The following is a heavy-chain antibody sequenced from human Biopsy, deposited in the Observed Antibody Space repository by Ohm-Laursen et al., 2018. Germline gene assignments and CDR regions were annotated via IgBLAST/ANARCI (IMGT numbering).Heavy chain of an antibody. CDR2: IYYSGST. Sequence: SETLSLTCTVSGGSISSDYWSWIRQPPGKGLEWIGGIYYSGSTNYNPSLKSRVTISVDTSKNQFSLKLISVTAADTAVYYCARATNSTGWPYYYFYGMDVWGLGTTVTISS. CDR3: ARATNSTGWPYYYFYGMDV. V-gene: IGHV4-59*01. CDR1: GGSISSDY. D-gene: IGHD2/OR15-2a*01. J-gene: IGHJ6*02.